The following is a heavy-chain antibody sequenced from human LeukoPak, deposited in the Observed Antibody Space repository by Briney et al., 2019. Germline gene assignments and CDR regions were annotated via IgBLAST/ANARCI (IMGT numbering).Heavy chain of an antibody. D-gene: IGHD3-22*01. CDR2: INAGSDNT. CDR1: GFTFSSYS. CDR3: VYLDSSGYYYGRLRY. J-gene: IGHJ4*02. V-gene: IGHV3-23*01. Sequence: GGSLRLSCAASGFTFSSYSMNWVRQAPGKGLEWVSSINAGSDNTHYADSVKGRFTVSRDNAKKALYLQMNSLRAEDTAIYFCVYLDSSGYYYGRLRYWGQGTPVTVSS.